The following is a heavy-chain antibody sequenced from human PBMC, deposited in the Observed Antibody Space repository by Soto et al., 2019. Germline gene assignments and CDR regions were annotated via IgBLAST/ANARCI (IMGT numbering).Heavy chain of an antibody. CDR3: ARIASSGRTWDV. D-gene: IGHD3-3*02. CDR2: IKQDGSEE. Sequence: EVQLVESGGGLVQPGGSLRLSCVDSGFTFSSYWMSWVRQAPVKGLEWVGNIKQDGSEENYVDSVKGRFTTSRDNAENSMYLSMNSLRAEDTAVYYCARIASSGRTWDVWGQGTTVVVSS. CDR1: GFTFSSYW. V-gene: IGHV3-7*01. J-gene: IGHJ6*02.